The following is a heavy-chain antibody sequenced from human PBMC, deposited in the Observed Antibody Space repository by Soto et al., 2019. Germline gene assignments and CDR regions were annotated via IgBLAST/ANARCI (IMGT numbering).Heavy chain of an antibody. J-gene: IGHJ4*02. Sequence: SVKVSCKAAGGTFSSYAISWVRQSPGQGLEWMGGIIPIFGTANYAQKFQGRVTITADESTSTAYMELSSLRSEDTAVYYCASTSQSVVITTRYFDYWVQGTLVSVPS. CDR2: IIPIFGTA. CDR3: ASTSQSVVITTRYFDY. V-gene: IGHV1-69*13. CDR1: GGTFSSYA. D-gene: IGHD3-22*01.